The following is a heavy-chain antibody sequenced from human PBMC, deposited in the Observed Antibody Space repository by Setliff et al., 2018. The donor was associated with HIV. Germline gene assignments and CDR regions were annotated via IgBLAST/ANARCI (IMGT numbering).Heavy chain of an antibody. J-gene: IGHJ4*02. CDR2: IDPDRGET. D-gene: IGHD2-15*01. CDR3: ARGGRYCSGGSCYLY. CDR1: GGTFSSYA. Sequence: ASVKVSCKASGGTFSSYAISWVRQAPGKGLEWVGLIDPDRGETVYAQKFQGRVTMTRDTSTSTVYMELSSLRSEDTAVYYCARGGRYCSGGSCYLYWGQGTPVTVSS. V-gene: IGHV1-8*02.